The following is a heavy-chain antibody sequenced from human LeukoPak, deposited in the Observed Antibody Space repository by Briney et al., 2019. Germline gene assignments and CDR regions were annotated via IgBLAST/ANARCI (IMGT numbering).Heavy chain of an antibody. CDR1: RFTFSSYW. CDR2: IKQDGSDK. J-gene: IGHJ6*02. D-gene: IGHD3-10*01. Sequence: GGSLRLSCVVSRFTFSSYWMSWVRQAPGKGLEWVANIKQDGSDKYYVDSVKGRFTISRDNAKNSVYLQMNSLRAEDTAVYYCAKDLESYYYGSGSYYTTDYYYGMDVWGQGTTVTVSS. CDR3: AKDLESYYYGSGSYYTTDYYYGMDV. V-gene: IGHV3-7*01.